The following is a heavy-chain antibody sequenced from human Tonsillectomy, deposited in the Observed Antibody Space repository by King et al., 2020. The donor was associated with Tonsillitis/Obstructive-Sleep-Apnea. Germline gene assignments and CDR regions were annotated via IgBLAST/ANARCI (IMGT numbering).Heavy chain of an antibody. D-gene: IGHD2-15*01. V-gene: IGHV3-23*04. CDR3: AKDRGYCSGGSCYNSLDY. Sequence: VQLVESGGGLVQPGGSLRLSCAASGFTFSSYAMSWFRQAPGKGLEWVSAISGSGGSTYYADSVKGRFTISRDNSKNTLYLQMNSLRAEDTAVYYCAKDRGYCSGGSCYNSLDYWGQGTLVTVSS. CDR1: GFTFSSYA. J-gene: IGHJ4*02. CDR2: ISGSGGST.